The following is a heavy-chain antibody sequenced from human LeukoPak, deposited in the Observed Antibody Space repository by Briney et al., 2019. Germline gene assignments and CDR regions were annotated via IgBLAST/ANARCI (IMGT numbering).Heavy chain of an antibody. J-gene: IGHJ6*02. Sequence: GGPLRLFCAASGFTFSSYWMIWVRQAPGKGLGWVANIKQDGSEKYYVASVKGRFTISRDNAKNPLYLQMTSLRAEDTAVYYCARGKNIAAAGTDYYYYGMDVWGQGTTVTVSS. CDR3: ARGKNIAAAGTDYYYYGMDV. V-gene: IGHV3-7*01. D-gene: IGHD6-13*01. CDR1: GFTFSSYW. CDR2: IKQDGSEK.